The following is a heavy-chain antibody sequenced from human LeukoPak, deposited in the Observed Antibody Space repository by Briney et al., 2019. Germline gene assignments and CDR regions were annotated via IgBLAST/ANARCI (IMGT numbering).Heavy chain of an antibody. CDR1: GFTFSSYW. V-gene: IGHV3-74*01. CDR2: IDSDGSTT. D-gene: IGHD6-13*01. J-gene: IGHJ4*02. CDR3: ARARDSSWDY. Sequence: GGSLRLSCAASGFTFSSYWMHWVRQAPGKGLVWVSRIDSDGSTTSYADSVKGRFTISRDDAKNSLYLQMNSLRAEDTAVYYCARARDSSWDYWGQGTLVTVSS.